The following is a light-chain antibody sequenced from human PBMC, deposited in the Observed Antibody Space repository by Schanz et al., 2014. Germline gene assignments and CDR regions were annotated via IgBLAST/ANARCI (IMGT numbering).Light chain of an antibody. V-gene: IGLV1-44*01. CDR1: SSNIGSNF. Sequence: QSVLTQPPSASGTPGQRVTMSCFGSSSNIGSNFVNWYQQLPGAAPKLLIYSNNQRPSGVPVRFSGSKSGTSASLAISGLQSEDEADYYCATWDDSLNGPVFGGGTKLTVL. J-gene: IGLJ2*01. CDR3: ATWDDSLNGPV. CDR2: SNN.